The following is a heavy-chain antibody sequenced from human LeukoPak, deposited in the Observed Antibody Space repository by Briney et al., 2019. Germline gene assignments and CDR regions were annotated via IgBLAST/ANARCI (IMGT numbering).Heavy chain of an antibody. J-gene: IGHJ4*02. CDR3: AKTSTGYGSGRYPGWPVDY. CDR2: ISCRGGSA. V-gene: IGHV3-23*01. D-gene: IGHD6-19*01. Sequence: PGGSLRLSCAASGFTFSSYAMYWVRQAPGKGLEWVSGISCRGGSAYYADSVKGRFTISRDNSKNTVYLQMNSLRAEDTAVYYCAKTSTGYGSGRYPGWPVDYWGQGTLVTVSS. CDR1: GFTFSSYA.